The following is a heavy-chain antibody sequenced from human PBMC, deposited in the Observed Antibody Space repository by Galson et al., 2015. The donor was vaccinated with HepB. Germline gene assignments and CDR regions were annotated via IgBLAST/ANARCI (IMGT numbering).Heavy chain of an antibody. CDR3: AKDLNYYGSGSNDY. CDR1: GFTFSSYA. J-gene: IGHJ4*02. V-gene: IGHV3-23*01. Sequence: SLRLSCAASGFTFSSYAMSWVRQAPGKGLEWVSAISGSGGSTYYADSVKGRFTISRDNSKNTLYLQMNSLRAEDTAVYYCAKDLNYYGSGSNDYWGQGTLVTVSS. CDR2: ISGSGGST. D-gene: IGHD3-10*01.